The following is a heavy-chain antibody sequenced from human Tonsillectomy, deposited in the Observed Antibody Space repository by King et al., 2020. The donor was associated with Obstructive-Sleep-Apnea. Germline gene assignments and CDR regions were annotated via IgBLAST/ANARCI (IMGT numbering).Heavy chain of an antibody. CDR3: VRHSGRVQLWPIDY. V-gene: IGHV4-39*01. D-gene: IGHD5-18*01. Sequence: QLQESGPGLVKPSETLSLSCNVSGGSISSSSYSWGWIRQPPGKGLEWIGSIYYSGSTYYNPSLKSRGTISVDTSTNQFSLKLSSVTAADTAVYYCVRHSGRVQLWPIDYWGQGTLVTVSS. CDR1: GGSISSSSYS. CDR2: IYYSGST. J-gene: IGHJ4*02.